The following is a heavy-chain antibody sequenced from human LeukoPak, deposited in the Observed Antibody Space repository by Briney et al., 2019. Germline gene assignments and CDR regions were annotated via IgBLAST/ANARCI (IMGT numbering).Heavy chain of an antibody. V-gene: IGHV4-61*01. D-gene: IGHD6-19*01. CDR1: GYSISTGYY. Sequence: SETLSLTCTVSGYSISTGYYWSWIRQPPGKGLEWIGYISYIGSTKYNPSLKSRVTIPEDVSKNQFSLKLSSVTAADTAVYYCARGGAVVGFDYFDYWGQGTLVTVSS. CDR3: ARGGAVVGFDYFDY. J-gene: IGHJ4*02. CDR2: ISYIGST.